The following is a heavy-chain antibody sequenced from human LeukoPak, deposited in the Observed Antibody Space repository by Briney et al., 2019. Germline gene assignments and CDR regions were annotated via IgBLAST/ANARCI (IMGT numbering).Heavy chain of an antibody. Sequence: PGGSLRLSCAASEFTFSSYAMSWVRQAPGKGLEWVSAISGSGGSTYYADSVKGRFTISRDNSKNTLYLQMNSLRAEDTAVYYCAKVGCSGGSCYYYYGMDVWGKGTTVTVSS. CDR1: EFTFSSYA. CDR2: ISGSGGST. CDR3: AKVGCSGGSCYYYYGMDV. V-gene: IGHV3-23*01. D-gene: IGHD2-15*01. J-gene: IGHJ6*04.